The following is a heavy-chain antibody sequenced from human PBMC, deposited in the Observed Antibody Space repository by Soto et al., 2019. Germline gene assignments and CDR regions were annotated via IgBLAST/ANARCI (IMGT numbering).Heavy chain of an antibody. CDR1: GYSFTSYW. D-gene: IGHD3-10*01. CDR3: ARAKLGRPRVSAHDAFDV. J-gene: IGHJ3*01. V-gene: IGHV5-51*01. Sequence: GESLKISCKGSGYSFTSYWIGWVRQMPGKGLEWMGIIYPGDFGTRYSPSFQGQVTISADKSISTAYLQWSSLKASDTAMYYCARAKLGRPRVSAHDAFDVWGQGTMVTVSS. CDR2: IYPGDFGT.